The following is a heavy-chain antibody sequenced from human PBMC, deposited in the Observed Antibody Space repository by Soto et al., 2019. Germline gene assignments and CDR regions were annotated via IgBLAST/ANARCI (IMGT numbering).Heavy chain of an antibody. CDR1: GFTLSGYV. V-gene: IGHV3-30*04. J-gene: IGHJ4*02. CDR3: ATVPTYYIGATYIDY. D-gene: IGHD5-12*01. Sequence: PGGSLRLSCAASGFTLSGYVMHWVRQAPVKGLEWVAGVSSGGTNKYYADSVKDRFTISRDNAKNSLYLQMNTLRAEDTAVYFCATVPTYYIGATYIDYWGQGSLVTVSS. CDR2: VSSGGTNK.